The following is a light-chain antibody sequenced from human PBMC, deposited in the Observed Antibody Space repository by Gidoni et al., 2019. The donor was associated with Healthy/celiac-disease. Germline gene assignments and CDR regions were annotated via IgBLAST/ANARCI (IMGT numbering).Light chain of an antibody. J-gene: IGKJ4*01. CDR3: QQRSNWPPLT. CDR2: DAS. CDR1: QSVSSY. V-gene: IGKV3-11*01. Sequence: ELALTQSPAPLSLSPGERATLSCRASQSVSSYLAWYQQKPGQAPRLLIYDASNRATGIPARFSGSGSGTDFTLTISSLEPEDFAVYYCQQRSNWPPLTFGGGTKVEIK.